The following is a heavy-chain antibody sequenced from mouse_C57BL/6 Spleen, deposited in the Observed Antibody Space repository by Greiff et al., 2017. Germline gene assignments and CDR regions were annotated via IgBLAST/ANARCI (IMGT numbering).Heavy chain of an antibody. J-gene: IGHJ3*01. D-gene: IGHD1-1*01. V-gene: IGHV1-50*01. Sequence: VQLQQPGAELVKPGASVKLSCKASGYTFTSYWMQWVKQRPGQGLEWIGEIDPSDSYTNYNQKFKGKATLTVDTSSSTAYMQLSSLTSEDSAVYYCARWPYYYGSPAWFAYWGQGTLVTVSA. CDR3: ARWPYYYGSPAWFAY. CDR2: IDPSDSYT. CDR1: GYTFTSYW.